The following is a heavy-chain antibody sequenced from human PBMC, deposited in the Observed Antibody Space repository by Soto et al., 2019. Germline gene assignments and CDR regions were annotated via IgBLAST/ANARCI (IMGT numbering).Heavy chain of an antibody. D-gene: IGHD3-10*01. CDR1: GITFSDHY. V-gene: IGHV3-11*01. J-gene: IGHJ6*02. CDR2: ISGTAGTI. Sequence: GGSLRLSCEASGITFSDHYMTWIRQAPGKGLEWISYISGTAGTIYYADSVKGRFTISRDNAKNSLFLQLTSLTAEDTAVYYCARAPYYGSGTYYYYALDVWGQGTTVTVSS. CDR3: ARAPYYGSGTYYYYALDV.